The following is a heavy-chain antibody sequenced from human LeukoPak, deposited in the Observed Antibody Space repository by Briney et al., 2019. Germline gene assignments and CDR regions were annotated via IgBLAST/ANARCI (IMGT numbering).Heavy chain of an antibody. CDR2: IKQDGGET. CDR3: EREDHSNYNY. D-gene: IGHD4-11*01. CDR1: GFTFSSYW. J-gene: IGHJ4*02. Sequence: PGGSLRLSCAASGFTFSSYWMSWVRQAPGKGLEWVANIKQDGGETFYVDSVKGRFTISRDNAKNSLYLQMNSLRAEDTAVYYCEREDHSNYNYWGQGTLVTVSS. V-gene: IGHV3-7*01.